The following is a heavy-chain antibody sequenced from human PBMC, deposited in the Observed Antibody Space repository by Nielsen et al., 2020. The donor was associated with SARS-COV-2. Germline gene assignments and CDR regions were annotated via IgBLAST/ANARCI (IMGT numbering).Heavy chain of an antibody. CDR3: AKDNYGAYTFDY. J-gene: IGHJ4*02. D-gene: IGHD4-17*01. CDR2: ISWNSGSI. Sequence: SLKISCAASGFTFDDYAMHWVRQAPGKGLEWVSGISWNSGSIGYADSVKGRFTISRDNAKNSLYLQMNSLRAEDTALYYCAKDNYGAYTFDYWGQGTLVTVSS. V-gene: IGHV3-9*01. CDR1: GFTFDDYA.